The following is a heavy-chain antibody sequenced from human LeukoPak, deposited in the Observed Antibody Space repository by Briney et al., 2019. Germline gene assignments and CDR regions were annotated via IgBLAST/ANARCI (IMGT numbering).Heavy chain of an antibody. Sequence: ASVKVSCKASGDNFSNYVITWVRQAPGQGLEWMGWISAYNGNTNYAQKLQVRVTMTTDTSTSTAYMELRSLRSDDTAVYYCARVRHSGWSDYWGQGTLVTVSS. CDR3: ARVRHSGWSDY. CDR1: GDNFSNYV. V-gene: IGHV1-18*01. J-gene: IGHJ4*02. CDR2: ISAYNGNT. D-gene: IGHD5-12*01.